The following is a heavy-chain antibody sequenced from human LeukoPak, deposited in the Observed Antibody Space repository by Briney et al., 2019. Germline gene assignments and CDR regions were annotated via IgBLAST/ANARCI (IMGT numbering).Heavy chain of an antibody. CDR1: GFTFSSFA. J-gene: IGHJ4*02. V-gene: IGHV3-23*01. Sequence: PGGSLRLSCAASGFTFSSFAMNWVRQAPGKGLEWVSVISDSGGATNYADSVKGRFTISRDNSKNTLFLQMNSLRADDTAVYYCARGGYSYGHSFDFWGQGTLVTVSS. D-gene: IGHD5-18*01. CDR3: ARGGYSYGHSFDF. CDR2: ISDSGGAT.